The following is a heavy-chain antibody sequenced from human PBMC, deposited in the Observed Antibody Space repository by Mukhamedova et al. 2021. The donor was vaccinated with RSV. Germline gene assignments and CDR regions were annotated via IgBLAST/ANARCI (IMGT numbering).Heavy chain of an antibody. J-gene: IGHJ4*02. V-gene: IGHV3-74*01. Sequence: SDGSSISYAGFVKGRFTISRDNGKNTLYLQMNSLRDEDTAVHYCARDGVPYYYDSSAYDRYFDYWGQGILATVSS. CDR3: ARDGVPYYYDSSAYDRYFDY. CDR2: SDGSSI. D-gene: IGHD3-22*01.